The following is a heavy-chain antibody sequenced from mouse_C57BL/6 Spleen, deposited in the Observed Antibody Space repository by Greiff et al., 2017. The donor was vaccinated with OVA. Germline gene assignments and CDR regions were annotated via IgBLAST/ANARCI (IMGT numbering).Heavy chain of an antibody. CDR3: ARDAKLLRQYIDV. J-gene: IGHJ1*03. CDR1: GFTFSSYA. D-gene: IGHD1-2*01. Sequence: DVMLVESGGGLVKPGGSLKLSCAASGFTFSSYAMSWVRQTPEKRLEWVATISDGGSYTNYPDNVKGRFTISRDNAKNTLYLQMSHLKSEDTAMYYCARDAKLLRQYIDVWGTGTTVTVSS. CDR2: ISDGGSYT. V-gene: IGHV5-4*01.